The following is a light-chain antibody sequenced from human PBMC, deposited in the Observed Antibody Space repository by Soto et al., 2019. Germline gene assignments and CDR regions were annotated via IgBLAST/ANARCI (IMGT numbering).Light chain of an antibody. CDR1: SSNIGSNY. V-gene: IGLV1-47*01. J-gene: IGLJ2*01. CDR2: RNN. CDR3: AAWDDSLSGPV. Sequence: QSVLTQPPSASGTPGQRVTISCSGSSSNIGSNYVYWYQQVPGTAPKLLIYRNNQRPSGVPDRFSGSKSGTSASLAISGLRSEDGADYYCAAWDDSLSGPVFGGGTKLTVL.